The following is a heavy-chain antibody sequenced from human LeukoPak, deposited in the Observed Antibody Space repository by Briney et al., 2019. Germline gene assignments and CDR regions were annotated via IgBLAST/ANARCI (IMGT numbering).Heavy chain of an antibody. CDR3: ARDGGHYDILTGYYNGNWFDP. CDR2: IYYSGST. J-gene: IGHJ5*02. Sequence: PSETLSLTCTVSGGSISSYYWSWIRQPPGKGLEWIGYIYYSGSTNYNPSLKSRVTISVDTFKNQFSLKLSSVTAADTAVYYCARDGGHYDILTGYYNGNWFDPWGQGTLVTVSS. D-gene: IGHD3-9*01. V-gene: IGHV4-59*01. CDR1: GGSISSYY.